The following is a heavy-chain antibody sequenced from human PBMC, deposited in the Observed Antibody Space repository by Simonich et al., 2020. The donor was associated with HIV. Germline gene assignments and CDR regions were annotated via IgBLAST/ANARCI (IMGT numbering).Heavy chain of an antibody. V-gene: IGHV4-34*01. Sequence: QVQLQQWGAGLLKPSETLSLTCAVYGGSFSGYYWSWIRQPPGKGLEWIGEINHSGSNNYNPSLKSRVTISVDTSKNQFSLKLSSVTAADTAVYYCARRHPTTVTTPYFDYWGQGTLVTVSS. CDR3: ARRHPTTVTTPYFDY. CDR1: GGSFSGYY. CDR2: INHSGSN. J-gene: IGHJ4*02. D-gene: IGHD4-17*01.